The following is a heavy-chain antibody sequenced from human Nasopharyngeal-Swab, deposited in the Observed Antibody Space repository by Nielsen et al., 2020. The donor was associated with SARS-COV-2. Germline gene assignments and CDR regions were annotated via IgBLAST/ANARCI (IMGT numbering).Heavy chain of an antibody. J-gene: IGHJ5*02. Sequence: WVRQAPGQGFEWMGIINPSGGSTSYAQKFQGRVTMTRDTSTSTVYMELSSLRSEDTAVYYCARVLAAAGYNWFDPWGQGTLVTVSS. CDR3: ARVLAAAGYNWFDP. V-gene: IGHV1-46*01. D-gene: IGHD6-13*01. CDR2: INPSGGST.